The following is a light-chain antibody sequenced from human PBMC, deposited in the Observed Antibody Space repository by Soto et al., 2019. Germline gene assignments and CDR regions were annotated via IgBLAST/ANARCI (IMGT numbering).Light chain of an antibody. J-gene: IGKJ2*01. CDR1: QSVRSH. CDR2: GAS. V-gene: IGKV1-39*01. CDR3: QQYNNWPPYT. Sequence: DIQMTQSPSSLSASVGDRVTITCRASQSVRSHLNWFQQKPGKAPDLLIYGASTLQFGVPSRFSGSGSGTDFILTISNLQPEDFAVYYCQQYNNWPPYTFGQGTKLEIK.